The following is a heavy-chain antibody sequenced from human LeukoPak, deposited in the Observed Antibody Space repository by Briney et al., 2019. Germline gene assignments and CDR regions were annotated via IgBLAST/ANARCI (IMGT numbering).Heavy chain of an antibody. V-gene: IGHV3-53*01. CDR1: GFTVSFNY. CDR2: VYDGGST. J-gene: IGHJ4*02. Sequence: QTGGSLRLSCAASGFTVSFNYMSWVRQAPGKGLEWVSVVYDGGSTAYADSVKGRFTISRDNSKNTLYLRMNSLRAEDTAVYYCARGYSSSRDYWGQGILVTVSS. CDR3: ARGYSSSRDY. D-gene: IGHD6-6*01.